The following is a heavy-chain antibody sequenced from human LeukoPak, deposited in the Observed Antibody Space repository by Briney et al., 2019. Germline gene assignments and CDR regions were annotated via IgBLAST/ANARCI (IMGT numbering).Heavy chain of an antibody. D-gene: IGHD1-26*01. CDR3: ARGLKNRGSYYPLGY. CDR1: GYTLTSYD. V-gene: IGHV1-8*03. Sequence: ASVKVSCKASGYTLTSYDINWVRQATGQGLEWMGWMNPNSGNTCYAQKFQGRVTITRNTSISTAYMELSSLRSEDTAVYYCARGLKNRGSYYPLGYWGQGTLVTVSS. J-gene: IGHJ4*02. CDR2: MNPNSGNT.